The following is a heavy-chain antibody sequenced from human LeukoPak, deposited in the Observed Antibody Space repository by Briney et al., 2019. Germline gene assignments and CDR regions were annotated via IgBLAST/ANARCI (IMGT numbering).Heavy chain of an antibody. J-gene: IGHJ4*02. CDR3: AKELRSHIGRPFDY. Sequence: GGSLRLSCAASGFTFSPYALRWVRQAPGRGLEYVSAISGNGSSTYYIDSLRGRFTISRDNSKNTLYLHMNGLTTDDTAVYYCAKELRSHIGRPFDYWGQGTLVSVSS. CDR2: ISGNGSST. CDR1: GFTFSPYA. D-gene: IGHD1-26*01. V-gene: IGHV3-23*01.